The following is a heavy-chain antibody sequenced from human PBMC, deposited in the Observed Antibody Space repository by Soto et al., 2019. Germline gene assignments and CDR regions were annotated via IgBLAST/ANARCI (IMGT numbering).Heavy chain of an antibody. Sequence: EVQLLESGGGLVQPRGSLRLSCAASGFTFSSYAMSWVRQAPGKGLEWVSTISGSGGSTFYADSVKGRFTISRDNSKNTLYLQINNPRAEDTAVYYCAKGGLLTGVAYFDYWGQGTLVTVSS. CDR2: ISGSGGST. D-gene: IGHD7-27*01. CDR3: AKGGLLTGVAYFDY. J-gene: IGHJ4*02. CDR1: GFTFSSYA. V-gene: IGHV3-23*01.